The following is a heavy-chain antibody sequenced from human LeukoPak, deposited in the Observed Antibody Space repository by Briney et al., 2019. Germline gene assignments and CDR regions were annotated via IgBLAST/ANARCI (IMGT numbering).Heavy chain of an antibody. V-gene: IGHV1-24*01. D-gene: IGHD3-22*01. CDR1: GYTLTELS. Sequence: ASVKVSCKVSGYTLTELSMHWVRQAPGKGLEWMGGFDPEDGETIYAQKFQGRVTMTEDTSTDTAYMELSSLRSEDTAVYCCATDPSPNYYDSSGYYWPKIDYWGQGTLVTVSS. CDR3: ATDPSPNYYDSSGYYWPKIDY. CDR2: FDPEDGET. J-gene: IGHJ4*02.